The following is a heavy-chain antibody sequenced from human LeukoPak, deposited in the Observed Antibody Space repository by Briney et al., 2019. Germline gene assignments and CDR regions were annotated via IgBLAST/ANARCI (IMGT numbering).Heavy chain of an antibody. CDR1: GLTFDEYA. CDR3: VSSRRYYGTFDY. V-gene: IGHV3-9*01. D-gene: IGHD2/OR15-2a*01. Sequence: PGRSLRLSCAASGLTFDEYAMHWVRQAPGKGLEWVSGISSNDGTIGYADSVKGRFTISRDNAKNSLFVQMNSLRAEDTAFYYCVSSRRYYGTFDYWGQGTLVTVSS. J-gene: IGHJ4*02. CDR2: ISSNDGTI.